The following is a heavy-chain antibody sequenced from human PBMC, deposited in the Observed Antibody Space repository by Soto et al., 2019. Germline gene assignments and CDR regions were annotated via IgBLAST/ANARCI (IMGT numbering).Heavy chain of an antibody. CDR2: ISDGGGST. J-gene: IGHJ5*02. D-gene: IGHD3-22*01. V-gene: IGHV3-23*01. CDR1: GFTFSNNA. Sequence: EVQLLESGGGLVQPGGSLRLSCAASGFTFSNNAMSWVRQTPGKGLEWVSAISDGGGSTYYADSVKGRLTISRDNSKNTLYLQMNSLRAEDTALYYCARAYDSSGYFSRLLFDPWGQGTLVTVSS. CDR3: ARAYDSSGYFSRLLFDP.